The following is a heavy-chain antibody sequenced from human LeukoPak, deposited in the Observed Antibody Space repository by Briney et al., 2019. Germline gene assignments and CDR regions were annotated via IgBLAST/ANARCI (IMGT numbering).Heavy chain of an antibody. CDR2: ISPYIANT. CDR3: ARAHGDIVVVPVALNWIDP. Sequence: ASVKVSCKASGYTFTSYGIIWVRQAPGQGLEWMGWISPYIANTNYAQKVQGRVSMTTDTSTSTAYMELRSLRSADTAVYYCARAHGDIVVVPVALNWIDPWGQGTLVTVSS. CDR1: GYTFTSYG. D-gene: IGHD2-2*01. V-gene: IGHV1-18*01. J-gene: IGHJ5*02.